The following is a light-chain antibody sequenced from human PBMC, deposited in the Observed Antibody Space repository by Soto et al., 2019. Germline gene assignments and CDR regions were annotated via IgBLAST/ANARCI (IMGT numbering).Light chain of an antibody. J-gene: IGKJ4*01. CDR1: QSIGTY. CDR3: QQYYIYPPT. CDR2: AAS. Sequence: PSSFSASTVDRVTITCRASQSIGTYLAWYQQIPGRAPKLLIFAASTLQRGVPSRFSGSGSGTDFTLTISCLQSEDFATYYCQQYYIYPPTFGGGTKVDIK. V-gene: IGKV1-8*01.